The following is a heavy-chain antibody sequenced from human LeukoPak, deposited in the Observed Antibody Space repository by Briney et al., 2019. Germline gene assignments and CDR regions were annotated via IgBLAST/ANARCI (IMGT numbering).Heavy chain of an antibody. CDR3: ARVRPRRGYGVQLHRRDAFDI. CDR2: IYYTDNT. V-gene: IGHV4-39*07. CDR1: GGSISNSNYY. J-gene: IGHJ3*02. D-gene: IGHD5-18*01. Sequence: SETLSLTCTVSGGSISNSNYYWGWIRQPPGKGLECIGTIYYTDNTYYNPSLKSRVTISVDTSKNQFSLKLSSVTAADTAVYYCARVRPRRGYGVQLHRRDAFDIWGQGTMVTVSS.